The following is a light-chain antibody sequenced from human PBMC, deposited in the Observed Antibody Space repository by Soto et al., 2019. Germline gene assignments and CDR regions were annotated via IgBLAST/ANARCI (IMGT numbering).Light chain of an antibody. V-gene: IGLV1-51*01. CDR1: SSNIGNNY. Sequence: QSVLTQPPSVSAAPGQKVTISCSGSSSNIGNNYVSWYQQLPGTAPKLLIYDNNKRPSGIPDRFSGSKSGTSGTLDITGLQTGDEADYYCATRDGSLPAEVFGGGTKLTVL. J-gene: IGLJ2*01. CDR3: ATRDGSLPAEV. CDR2: DNN.